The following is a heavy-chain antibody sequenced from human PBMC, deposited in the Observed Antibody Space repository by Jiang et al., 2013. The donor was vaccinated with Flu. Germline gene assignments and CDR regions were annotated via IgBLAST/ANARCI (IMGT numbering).Heavy chain of an antibody. CDR2: LGSENRET. D-gene: IGHD2-21*02. J-gene: IGHJ4*01. CDR3: ATWPPMDRSMVTAFNH. V-gene: IGHV1-24*01. Sequence: SGAEVKKPGASVKVSCKVSGYSVSEVAIHWVRQAPGRGLEWVIGLGSENRETIYAEKFHGRVSVTEDTSTDTAYMELASLTSDDTAVYYCATWPPMDRSMVTAFNHWGHGTQVTVSS. CDR1: GYSVSEVA.